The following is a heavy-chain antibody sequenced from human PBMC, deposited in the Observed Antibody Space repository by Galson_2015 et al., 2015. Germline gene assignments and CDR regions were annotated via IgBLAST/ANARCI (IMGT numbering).Heavy chain of an antibody. Sequence: SLRLSCAASGFTFSSYGMHWVRQAPGKGLEWVAVISYDGSNKYYADSVKGRFTISRDNSKNTLYLQMNSLRAEDTAVYYCAKDRPSFKQDSSSLDYWGQGALVTVSS. CDR1: GFTFSSYG. CDR3: AKDRPSFKQDSSSLDY. CDR2: ISYDGSNK. J-gene: IGHJ4*02. D-gene: IGHD6-6*01. V-gene: IGHV3-30*18.